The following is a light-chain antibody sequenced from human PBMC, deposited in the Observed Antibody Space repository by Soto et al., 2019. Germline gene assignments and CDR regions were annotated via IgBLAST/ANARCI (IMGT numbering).Light chain of an antibody. CDR2: DAS. V-gene: IGKV3-15*01. Sequence: EIVMTQSPATLSVSPGERATLSCRASQSVSSDLAWYQQKPGQAPRLLIYDASTRATGIPARFSGSGSGTEFTLAISSLEPEDFAVYFCQQRAGWPPTFGGGTKVDIK. J-gene: IGKJ4*01. CDR1: QSVSSD. CDR3: QQRAGWPPT.